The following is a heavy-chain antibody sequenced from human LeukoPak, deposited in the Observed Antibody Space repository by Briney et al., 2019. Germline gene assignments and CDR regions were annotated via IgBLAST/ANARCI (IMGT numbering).Heavy chain of an antibody. V-gene: IGHV1-18*01. D-gene: IGHD2-21*02. CDR1: GYTFTTYG. CDR2: ISAYNGNT. J-gene: IGHJ5*02. Sequence: GASVKVSCKASGYTFTTYGITWVRQAPGQGLKWMGWISAYNGNTNYAQKLQGRVTMTTDTSTTTAYMELRSLTSDDTAVYYCARVGPIVVVTAALRDRDSPNWFDPWGQGTLVTVSS. CDR3: ARVGPIVVVTAALRDRDSPNWFDP.